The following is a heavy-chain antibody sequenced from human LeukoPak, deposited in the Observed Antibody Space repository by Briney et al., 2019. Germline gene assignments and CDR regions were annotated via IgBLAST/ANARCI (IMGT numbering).Heavy chain of an antibody. D-gene: IGHD3-22*01. J-gene: IGHJ6*02. Sequence: GGSLRLSCAASGFTFSSYEMNWVRQAPGKGLEWVSYISSSGSTIYYADSVKGRFTISRDNAKNFLYLQMNSLRAEDTALYYCGKDGDYYDSSGYLRGMDVWGQGTTVTVSS. CDR3: GKDGDYYDSSGYLRGMDV. CDR1: GFTFSSYE. V-gene: IGHV3-48*03. CDR2: ISSSGSTI.